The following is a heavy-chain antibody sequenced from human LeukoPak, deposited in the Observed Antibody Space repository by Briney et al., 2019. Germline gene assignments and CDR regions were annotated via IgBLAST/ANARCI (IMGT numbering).Heavy chain of an antibody. J-gene: IGHJ1*01. D-gene: IGHD5-18*01. Sequence: PSETLSLTCTVSGGSISSYYWSWLRQPPGKGLELIGYIYYSGSTNYNPSLKSRVTISVDTSKNQFSLKLSSVTAADTAVYYCARGYAEYFQHWGQGTLVTVSS. CDR2: IYYSGST. CDR3: ARGYAEYFQH. V-gene: IGHV4-59*01. CDR1: GGSISSYY.